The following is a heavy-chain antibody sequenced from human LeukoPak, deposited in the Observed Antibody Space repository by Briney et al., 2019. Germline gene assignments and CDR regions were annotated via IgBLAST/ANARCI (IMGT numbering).Heavy chain of an antibody. V-gene: IGHV4-38-2*02. CDR3: ARVKRGATTLAFDI. D-gene: IGHD1-26*01. Sequence: PSETLSLTCTVSGYSISSGYYWGWIRQPPGKGLEWIGSFYHSGSTNYNPSLKSRVTISVDTSKNQFSLKLSSVTAADTAVYYCARVKRGATTLAFDIWGQGTMVTVSS. CDR1: GYSISSGYY. CDR2: FYHSGST. J-gene: IGHJ3*02.